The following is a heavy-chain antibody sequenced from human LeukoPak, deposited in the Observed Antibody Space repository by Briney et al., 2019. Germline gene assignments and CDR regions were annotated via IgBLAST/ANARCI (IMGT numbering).Heavy chain of an antibody. D-gene: IGHD4-17*01. J-gene: IGHJ5*02. Sequence: SETLSLTCAVYGGSFSGYYWSWIRQPPGKGLEWFGEINHSGSTNYNPSLKSRVTISVDTSTIRFSLKQRSVPAADTAVYYCARGLDGDPREDWFAPWGQGTLVTVSS. CDR1: GGSFSGYY. CDR2: INHSGST. CDR3: ARGLDGDPREDWFAP. V-gene: IGHV4-34*01.